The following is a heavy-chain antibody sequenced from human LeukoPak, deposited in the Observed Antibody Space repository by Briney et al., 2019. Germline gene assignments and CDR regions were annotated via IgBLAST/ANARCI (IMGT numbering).Heavy chain of an antibody. V-gene: IGHV3-30-3*01. CDR2: ISYDGSNK. J-gene: IGHJ3*02. CDR3: ATGYSSGHGAFDI. D-gene: IGHD6-19*01. Sequence: GGSLRLSCAASGFTFSSYAMHWVRQAPGKGLEWVAVISYDGSNKYYADSVKGRFTISRNNSKNTLYLQMNSLRAEDTAVYYCATGYSSGHGAFDIWGQGTMVTVSS. CDR1: GFTFSSYA.